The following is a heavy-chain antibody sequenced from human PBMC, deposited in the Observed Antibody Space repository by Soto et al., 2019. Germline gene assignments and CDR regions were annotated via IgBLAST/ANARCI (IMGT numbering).Heavy chain of an antibody. CDR1: GGSISSGSYD. J-gene: IGHJ4*02. V-gene: IGHV4-30-4*01. Sequence: PSETLSLTCTVSGGSISSGSYDWTWIRQPPGKGLEWIGYIFYSGSTSYNPSLKSRVTIAVDTSKNQFSLKLSSVTAADTAVYYCARTAGNVYQLLFSYWGQGTLVTVSS. CDR2: IFYSGST. CDR3: ARTAGNVYQLLFSY. D-gene: IGHD2-2*01.